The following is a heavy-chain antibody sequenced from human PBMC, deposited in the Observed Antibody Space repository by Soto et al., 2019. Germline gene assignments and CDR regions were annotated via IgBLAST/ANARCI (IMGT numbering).Heavy chain of an antibody. Sequence: GGSLRLSCAASGFTFSSYWMHWVRQAPGKGLVWVSRMNMDGNRISYVDSVKGRCTISRDNAKNTFYMEMNSARVEDTAVYYCVMGDCDRYDGHGYLGRHWGQGSLVTVSS. CDR1: GFTFSSYW. CDR2: MNMDGNRI. J-gene: IGHJ4*02. D-gene: IGHD3-22*01. V-gene: IGHV3-74*01. CDR3: VMGDCDRYDGHGYLGRH.